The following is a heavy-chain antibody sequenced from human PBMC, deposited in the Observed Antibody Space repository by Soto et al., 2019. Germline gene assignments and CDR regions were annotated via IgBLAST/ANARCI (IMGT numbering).Heavy chain of an antibody. Sequence: DSVKVSCKASGYTFTSYVISWVLQAPGRGLEYMGWIIDYNGNTNFAQKFQGRVTLTTDTSTSTAYMELRSLTSDDTATYFCARDSSDFRSGYFRAFDYWGQGTQVTVSS. J-gene: IGHJ4*02. V-gene: IGHV1-18*01. CDR1: GYTFTSYV. CDR2: IIDYNGNT. CDR3: ARDSSDFRSGYFRAFDY. D-gene: IGHD3-3*01.